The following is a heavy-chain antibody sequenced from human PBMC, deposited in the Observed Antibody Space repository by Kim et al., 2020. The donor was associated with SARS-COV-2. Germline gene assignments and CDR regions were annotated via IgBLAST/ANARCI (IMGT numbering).Heavy chain of an antibody. D-gene: IGHD6-13*01. J-gene: IGHJ4*02. Sequence: ASVKVSCKASGYTFTSYGISWVRQAPGQGLEWMGWISAYNGNTNYAQKLQGRVTMTTDTSTSTAYMELRSLRSDDTAVYYCAREQVVPPADHYSSSWTDYWGEGTLVTVSS. CDR1: GYTFTSYG. V-gene: IGHV1-18*04. CDR2: ISAYNGNT. CDR3: AREQVVPPADHYSSSWTDY.